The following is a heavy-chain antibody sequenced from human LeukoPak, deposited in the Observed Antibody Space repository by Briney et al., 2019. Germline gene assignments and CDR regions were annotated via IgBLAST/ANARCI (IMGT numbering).Heavy chain of an antibody. CDR1: GDSISSSYYY. CDR3: ARDKGTSYLSSFDY. D-gene: IGHD6-6*01. J-gene: IGHJ4*02. Sequence: SETLSLTCTVSGDSISSSYYYWGWIRQPPGKGLEWIGSIDYSGSTYHNPSLKSRITISVDTSKNQFSLKLSSVTAADTAVYYCARDKGTSYLSSFDYWGQGTLVTVSS. CDR2: IDYSGST. V-gene: IGHV4-39*07.